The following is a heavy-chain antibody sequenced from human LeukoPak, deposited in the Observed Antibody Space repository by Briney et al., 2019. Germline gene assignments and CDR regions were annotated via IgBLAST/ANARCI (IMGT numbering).Heavy chain of an antibody. CDR3: ARGKNTYYYYMDV. CDR1: GGSISSGGYS. V-gene: IGHV4-30-4*07. CDR2: IYYSGST. J-gene: IGHJ6*03. Sequence: PSETLSLTCAVSGGSISSGGYSWSWIRQPPGKGLEWIGYIYYSGSTYYNPSLKSRVTISVDTSKNQFSLKLSSVTAADTAVYYCARGKNTYYYYMDVWGKGTTVTISS.